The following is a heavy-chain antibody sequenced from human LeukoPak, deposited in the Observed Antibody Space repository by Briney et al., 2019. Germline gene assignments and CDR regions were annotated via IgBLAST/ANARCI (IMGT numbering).Heavy chain of an antibody. J-gene: IGHJ4*02. CDR3: ARHSPVGIYYFDY. D-gene: IGHD1-26*01. V-gene: IGHV4-39*01. Sequence: SETLSLTCSFSGVSISSSNSYWGWIRQPPGKGLEWIGSIYYSGSTYYNPSLKSRVTISVDTSKNQFSLKLSSVTAADTAVYYCARHSPVGIYYFDYWGQGTLVTVSS. CDR2: IYYSGST. CDR1: GVSISSSNSY.